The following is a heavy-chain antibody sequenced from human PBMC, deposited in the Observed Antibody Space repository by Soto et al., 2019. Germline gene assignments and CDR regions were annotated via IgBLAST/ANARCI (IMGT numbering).Heavy chain of an antibody. CDR2: ISSSSSTI. D-gene: IGHD4-17*01. V-gene: IGHV3-48*02. J-gene: IGHJ3*02. CDR1: GFTFSSYS. Sequence: GGSLRLSCAASGFTFSSYSMNWVRQAPGKGLEWVSYISSSSSTIYYADSVKGRFTISRDNAKNSLYLQMNSLRDEDTAVYYCASRYEGGDYDDAFDIWGQGTMVTVSS. CDR3: ASRYEGGDYDDAFDI.